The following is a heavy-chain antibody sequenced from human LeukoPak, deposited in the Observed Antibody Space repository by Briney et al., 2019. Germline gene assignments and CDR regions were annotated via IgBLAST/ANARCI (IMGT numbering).Heavy chain of an antibody. Sequence: ASVKVSCKASGYTFTSYYMHWVRQAPGKGLEWMGGFDPEDGETIYAQKFQGRVTMTEDTSTDTAYMELSSLRSEDTAVYYCATVARPAALNYWGQGTLVTVSS. CDR1: GYTFTSYY. D-gene: IGHD6-13*01. J-gene: IGHJ4*02. CDR2: FDPEDGET. V-gene: IGHV1-24*01. CDR3: ATVARPAALNY.